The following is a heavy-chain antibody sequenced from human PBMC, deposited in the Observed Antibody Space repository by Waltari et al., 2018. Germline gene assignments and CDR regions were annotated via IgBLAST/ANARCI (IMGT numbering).Heavy chain of an antibody. J-gene: IGHJ4*02. CDR1: GYTFTRYY. Sequence: QVQLVQSGAEVKKPGASVKVSCKASGYTFTRYYIHWVRQAPGQGLEWMGINNPSGGSTTYAQKFQGRVTMTRDTSTSTVYMEVNSLRCEDTAVYYCARALSDYTEVDYWGQGTLVTVSS. D-gene: IGHD4-4*01. V-gene: IGHV1-46*01. CDR3: ARALSDYTEVDY. CDR2: NNPSGGST.